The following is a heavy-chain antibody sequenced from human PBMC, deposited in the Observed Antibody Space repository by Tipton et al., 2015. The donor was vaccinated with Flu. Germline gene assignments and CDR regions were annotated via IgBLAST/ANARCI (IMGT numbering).Heavy chain of an antibody. CDR3: ARARAPYYYYGMDV. V-gene: IGHV4-59*01. J-gene: IGHJ6*02. CDR1: GGSITSYY. CDR2: IYDSGST. Sequence: LSLTCTVSGGSITSYYWSWIRQPPGKGLEWIGYIYDSGSTNYNPSLRSRLTISVDSSKNHFSLKLTSVTAADTAIYYCARARAPYYYYGMDVWGQGTTVTVSS.